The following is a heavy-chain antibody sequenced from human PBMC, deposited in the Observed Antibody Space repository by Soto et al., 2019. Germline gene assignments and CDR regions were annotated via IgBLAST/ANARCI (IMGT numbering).Heavy chain of an antibody. CDR3: VRDVNGVAGTRPLDY. CDR1: GFTFSTHG. V-gene: IGHV3-33*01. J-gene: IGHJ4*02. D-gene: IGHD6-19*01. CDR2: VWNDGSSK. Sequence: QVQLVASGGGVVQPGRSLRLSCAASGFTFSTHGMHWVRQAPGKGLEWVAVVWNDGSSKYYADSVKGRFTISRDNSENTLYLQMNSLRGEDTAIYFCVRDVNGVAGTRPLDYWGQGTLVTVSS.